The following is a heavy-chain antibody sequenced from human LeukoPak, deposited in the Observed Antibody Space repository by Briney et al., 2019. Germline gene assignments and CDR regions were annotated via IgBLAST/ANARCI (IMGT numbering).Heavy chain of an antibody. Sequence: GGSLTLSCAASGFTFSSYGMNWVRQAPGKGLEWVAVIWYYGGNKYYADSVKGRFTISRDKSKNTLHLQMNSLRAEDTAVYYCARGGGGATKGWGNAFDIWGQGTMVTVSS. V-gene: IGHV3-33*01. CDR3: ARGGGGATKGWGNAFDI. CDR1: GFTFSSYG. CDR2: IWYYGGNK. J-gene: IGHJ3*02. D-gene: IGHD1-26*01.